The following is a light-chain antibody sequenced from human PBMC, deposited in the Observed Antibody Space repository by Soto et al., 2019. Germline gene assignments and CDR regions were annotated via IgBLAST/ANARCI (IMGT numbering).Light chain of an antibody. J-gene: IGKJ1*01. CDR3: QQYGSSPAWT. V-gene: IGKV3-15*01. CDR1: HSVSSN. Sequence: EIVMTQSPATLSVYPGERATLSCRASHSVSSNLAWYQQKPGQAPRLLIYGASTRATGIPARFSGSGSGTDFTLTISRLEPEDFAVYYCQQYGSSPAWTFGQGTKVDI. CDR2: GAS.